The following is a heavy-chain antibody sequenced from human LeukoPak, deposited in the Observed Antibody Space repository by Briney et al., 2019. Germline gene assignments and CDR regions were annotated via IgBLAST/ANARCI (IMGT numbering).Heavy chain of an antibody. J-gene: IGHJ4*02. Sequence: GGSLRLSCAASGFTLNQHAMSWVRQAPGEGLEWVSAIIDVGDTYYTDSVKGRFTISRDYSKNTLFLQMNSLRAEDTATYYCAKDYCRGGNYPFPFFDSWGQGTLVTVSS. V-gene: IGHV3-23*01. CDR3: AKDYCRGGNYPFPFFDS. CDR1: GFTLNQHA. D-gene: IGHD2-15*01. CDR2: IIDVGDT.